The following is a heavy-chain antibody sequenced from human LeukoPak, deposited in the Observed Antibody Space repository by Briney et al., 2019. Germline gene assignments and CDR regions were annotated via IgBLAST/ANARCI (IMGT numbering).Heavy chain of an antibody. CDR2: IYYSGST. J-gene: IGHJ4*02. V-gene: IGHV4-61*01. Sequence: SETLSLTCTVSGYSISSGSYWGWIRQPPGKGLEWIGYIYYSGSTNYSPSLKSRVTISVDTSKNQFSLKLSSVTAADTAVYYCARGRGPYYFDYWGQGTLVTVYS. CDR1: GYSISSGSY. CDR3: ARGRGPYYFDY.